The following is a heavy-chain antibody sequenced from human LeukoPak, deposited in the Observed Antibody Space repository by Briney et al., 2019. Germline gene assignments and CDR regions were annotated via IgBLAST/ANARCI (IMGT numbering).Heavy chain of an antibody. CDR2: ISSGGPTI. D-gene: IGHD2-15*01. CDR3: ARGGLGYCSGGSCYYFDY. J-gene: IGHJ4*02. Sequence: PGGSLRLSCAASGFTFSDYYMSWIRQAPGKGLEWVSYISSGGPTIYYADSVKGRFTISRDNAKNSLYLQMSSLRAEDTAVYYCARGGLGYCSGGSCYYFDYWGQGTLVTVSS. CDR1: GFTFSDYY. V-gene: IGHV3-11*04.